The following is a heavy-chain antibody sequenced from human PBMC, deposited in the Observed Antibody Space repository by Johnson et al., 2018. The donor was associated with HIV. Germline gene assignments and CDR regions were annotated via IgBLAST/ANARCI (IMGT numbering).Heavy chain of an antibody. CDR2: ISYDGSNK. Sequence: QVQLVESGGGLVQPGGSLRLSCAASGFTFSSYGMHWVRQAPGKGLEWVAVISYDGSNKYYADSVKGRFTISRDNSKNTLYLQMNSLRAEDTAVYYCARDGKVGATPRRAFDIWGQVTMVTVSS. CDR3: ARDGKVGATPRRAFDI. J-gene: IGHJ3*02. CDR1: GFTFSSYG. D-gene: IGHD1-26*01. V-gene: IGHV3-30*03.